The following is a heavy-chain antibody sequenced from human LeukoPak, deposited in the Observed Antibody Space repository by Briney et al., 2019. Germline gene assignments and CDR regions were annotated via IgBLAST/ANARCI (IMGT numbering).Heavy chain of an antibody. V-gene: IGHV4-34*01. CDR1: GFTFSSYS. CDR2: ISDSGST. CDR3: ARGEKVLGYFDY. J-gene: IGHJ4*02. Sequence: PGGSLRLSCAASGFTFSSYSMNWVRQAPGKGLEWIGKISDSGSTYYSPSLRSRVTISIDMSKNQFSLKLSSVTATDTAVYYCARGEKVLGYFDYWGQGTLVTVSS.